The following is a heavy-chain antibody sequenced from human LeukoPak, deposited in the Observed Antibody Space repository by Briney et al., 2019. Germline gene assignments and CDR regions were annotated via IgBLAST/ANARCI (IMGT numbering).Heavy chain of an antibody. CDR3: ARGTPGDPSNFDY. Sequence: PGGSLRLSCVASGFNFNNFAMSWVRQLPGKGPEWVSLIHDSGVNTYYADSVKGRFTISRDNSKNTLYLQMNSLRAEDTAVYYCARGTPGDPSNFDYWGQGTLVTVSS. J-gene: IGHJ4*02. CDR1: GFNFNNFA. D-gene: IGHD7-27*01. V-gene: IGHV3-23*01. CDR2: IHDSGVNT.